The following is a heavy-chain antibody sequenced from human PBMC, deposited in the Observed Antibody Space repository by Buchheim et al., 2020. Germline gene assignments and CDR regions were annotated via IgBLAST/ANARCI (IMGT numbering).Heavy chain of an antibody. J-gene: IGHJ6*02. CDR2: ISYDGSNK. CDR3: ARDSQQQLSLNYYYYYGMDV. Sequence: QVQLVESGGGVVQPGRSLRLSCAASGFTFSSYAMHWVRQAPGKGLEWVAVISYDGSNKYYADSVKGRFTISRDNSKNTRYLQMNSLRAEDTAVYYCARDSQQQLSLNYYYYYGMDVWGQGTT. D-gene: IGHD6-13*01. V-gene: IGHV3-30-3*01. CDR1: GFTFSSYA.